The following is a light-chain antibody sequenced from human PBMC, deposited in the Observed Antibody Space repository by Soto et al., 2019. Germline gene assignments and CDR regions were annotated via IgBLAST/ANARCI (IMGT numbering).Light chain of an antibody. CDR3: QQYHNWPIT. V-gene: IGKV3-15*01. CDR2: YAS. Sequence: TQSPATLSVSPGEGATLSCRASQSIKNLLAWYQQRPGQSPRLLLYYASTRATGVPARFSGSGSGTEFTLAISSLQSEEFAVYYCQQYHNWPITGGQGTRLEIK. J-gene: IGKJ5*01. CDR1: QSIKNL.